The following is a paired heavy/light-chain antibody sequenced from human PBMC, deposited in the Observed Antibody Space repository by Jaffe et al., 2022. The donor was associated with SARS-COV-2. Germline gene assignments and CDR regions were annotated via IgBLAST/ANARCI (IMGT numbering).Heavy chain of an antibody. D-gene: IGHD1-20*01. CDR2: INHSGST. J-gene: IGHJ6*03. CDR1: GGSFSGYY. V-gene: IGHV4-34*01. Sequence: QVQLQQWGAGLLKPSETLSLTCAVYGGSFSGYYWSWIRQPPGKGLEWIGEINHSGSTNYNPSLKSRVTISVDTSKNQFSLKLSSVTAADTAVYYCARVCLNGGYNPDYYYMDVWGKGTTVTVSS. CDR3: ARVCLNGGYNPDYYYMDV.
Light chain of an antibody. CDR2: GKN. Sequence: SSELTQDPAVSVALGQTVRITCQGDSLRSYYASWYQQKPGQAPVLVIYGKNNRPSGIPDRFSGSSSGNTASLTITGAQAEDEADYYCNSRDSSGNLGVFGTGTKVTVL. J-gene: IGLJ1*01. V-gene: IGLV3-19*01. CDR1: SLRSYY. CDR3: NSRDSSGNLGV.